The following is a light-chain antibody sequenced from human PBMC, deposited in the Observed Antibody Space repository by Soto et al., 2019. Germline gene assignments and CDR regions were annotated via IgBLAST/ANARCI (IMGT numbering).Light chain of an antibody. Sequence: NFMLTQPHSVSESPGKTVTISCTRSSGSIASTYVQWYQQRPGSAPTTVIYEDNQRPSGVPDRFSGSIDSSSNSASLTISGLKTEDEAVFYCQSYDRNSVVFGGGTQLTVL. CDR2: EDN. V-gene: IGLV6-57*04. CDR1: SGSIASTY. J-gene: IGLJ2*01. CDR3: QSYDRNSVV.